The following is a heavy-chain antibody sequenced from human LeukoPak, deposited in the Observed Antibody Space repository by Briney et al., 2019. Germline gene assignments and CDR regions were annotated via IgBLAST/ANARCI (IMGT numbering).Heavy chain of an antibody. D-gene: IGHD2-2*01. V-gene: IGHV1-18*01. Sequence: GASVKVSCKASGYTFTSYVFTWGGRAPGQGLKGLGWIRAYNGNTNYAQKLQGRVTMTTDTSTSTAYMELRSLRSDDTAVYYCARDQGCSSTSCSNFDYWGQGTLVTVSS. CDR2: IRAYNGNT. CDR3: ARDQGCSSTSCSNFDY. J-gene: IGHJ4*02. CDR1: GYTFTSYV.